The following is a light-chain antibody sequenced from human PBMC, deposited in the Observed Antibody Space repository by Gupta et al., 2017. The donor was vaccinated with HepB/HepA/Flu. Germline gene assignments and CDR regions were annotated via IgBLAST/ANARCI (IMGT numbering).Light chain of an antibody. CDR3: QQYYSSLCT. CDR1: QSVLYKSINRNY. CDR2: GAS. Sequence: EIVMTQSLDSLAVSLGGRATIHCMSSQSVLYKSINRNYLAWYQQKPGQAPKLLISGASTREYGVPDRFSGSGSGTDFTLTISSLQAEDVAVYYCQQYYSSLCTFGQGTKLEIK. V-gene: IGKV4-1*01. J-gene: IGKJ2*02.